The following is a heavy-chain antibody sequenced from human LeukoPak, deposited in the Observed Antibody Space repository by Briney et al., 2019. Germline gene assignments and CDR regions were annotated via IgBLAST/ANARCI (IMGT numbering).Heavy chain of an antibody. CDR1: GFTFSSSYS. Sequence: GGSLRLSCAASGFTFSSSYSMNWVRQAPGKGLEWVSSISSSSSYIYYADSVKGRFTISRDNAKNSLYLQMNSLRAEDTAVYYCARDLYSSGIYYFDYWGQGTLVTVSS. J-gene: IGHJ4*02. D-gene: IGHD6-19*01. CDR3: ARDLYSSGIYYFDY. CDR2: ISSSSSYI. V-gene: IGHV3-21*01.